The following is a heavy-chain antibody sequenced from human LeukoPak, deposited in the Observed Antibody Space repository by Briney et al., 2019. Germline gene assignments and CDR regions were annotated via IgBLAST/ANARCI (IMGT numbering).Heavy chain of an antibody. CDR1: GGTFSSYT. D-gene: IGHD2-2*01. J-gene: IGHJ6*03. V-gene: IGHV1-69*13. CDR3: ATSNLGERYCSSTSCYHYYYYMDV. CDR2: IIPIFGTA. Sequence: SVKVSCKASGGTFSSYTISWVRQAPGQGLEWMGGIIPIFGTASYAQRFQGRVTIIADESTSTAYMELRSLRSEDTAVYYCATSNLGERYCSSTSCYHYYYYMDVWGKGTTVTVSS.